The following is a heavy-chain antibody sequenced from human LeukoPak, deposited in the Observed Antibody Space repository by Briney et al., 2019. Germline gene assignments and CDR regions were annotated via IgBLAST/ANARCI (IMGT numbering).Heavy chain of an antibody. CDR1: GGSISSSSYY. D-gene: IGHD2-8*02. J-gene: IGHJ3*02. V-gene: IGHV4-61*02. CDR3: ARAWSRVDPFDI. CDR2: IHTSGST. Sequence: PSETLSLTCTVSGGSISSSSYYWGWIRQPAGKGLEWIGRIHTSGSTNYNPSLKSRVTMSVDTSKNKFSLKLSSVTAADTAVYYCARAWSRVDPFDIWGQGTMVTVSS.